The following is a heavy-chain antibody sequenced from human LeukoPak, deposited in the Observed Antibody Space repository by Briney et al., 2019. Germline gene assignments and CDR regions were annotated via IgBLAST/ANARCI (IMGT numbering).Heavy chain of an antibody. V-gene: IGHV3-53*01. D-gene: IGHD5-12*01. J-gene: IGHJ4*02. Sequence: GGSLRLSCAASGLTVSSNYMTWVRQAPGKGLEWVSVIYSGGSTYYTDSVKGRFIISRDNSKNTLYLQMNSLRAEDTAVYYCAREWGSGYSSIDYWGQGTLVTVSS. CDR2: IYSGGST. CDR3: AREWGSGYSSIDY. CDR1: GLTVSSNY.